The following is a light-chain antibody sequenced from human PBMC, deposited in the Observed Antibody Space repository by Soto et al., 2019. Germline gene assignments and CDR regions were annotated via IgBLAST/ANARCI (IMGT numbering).Light chain of an antibody. CDR1: QSVSSSY. J-gene: IGKJ1*01. CDR3: QHRSTWPWT. Sequence: ENVLTQSPGPLSLSPGERPTLSCRASQSVSSSYLAWYQQKPGQAPRLLIHDASNRATDIPARFSGSGSGTDFTLTISSLEPEDFALYYCQHRSTWPWTFGQGTKVDIK. V-gene: IGKV3D-20*02. CDR2: DAS.